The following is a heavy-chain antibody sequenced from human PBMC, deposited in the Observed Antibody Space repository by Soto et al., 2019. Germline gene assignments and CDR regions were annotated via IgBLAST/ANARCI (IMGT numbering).Heavy chain of an antibody. CDR1: GYSFTIYW. D-gene: IGHD4-17*01. CDR2: IYPGDSDT. Sequence: GESLKISCKGSGYSFTIYWIGWVRQMPGKGLEWMGIIYPGDSDTRYSPSFQGQVTISADKSISTAYLQWSSLKASDTAMYYCARRNYGDYHYYYGMDVWGQGTTVTVSS. V-gene: IGHV5-51*01. J-gene: IGHJ6*02. CDR3: ARRNYGDYHYYYGMDV.